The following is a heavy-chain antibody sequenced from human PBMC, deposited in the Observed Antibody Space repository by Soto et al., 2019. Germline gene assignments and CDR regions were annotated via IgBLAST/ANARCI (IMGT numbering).Heavy chain of an antibody. D-gene: IGHD2-21*02. V-gene: IGHV3-33*01. J-gene: IGHJ6*02. CDR1: GLTFSSYG. Sequence: GGSLRLSCAASGLTFSSYGMHWVRQAPGKGLEWVAVIWYDGSNKYYADSVKGRFTISRDNSKNTLYLQMNSLRAEDTAVYYCARENIVVVTATYGMDVWGQGTTVTVSS. CDR3: ARENIVVVTATYGMDV. CDR2: IWYDGSNK.